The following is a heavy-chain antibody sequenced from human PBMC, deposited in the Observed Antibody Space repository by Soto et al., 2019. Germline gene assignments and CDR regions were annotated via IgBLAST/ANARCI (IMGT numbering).Heavy chain of an antibody. Sequence: SETLSLTCAVYGGSFSGYYWSWIRQPPGKGLEWIGEINHSGSTNYNPSLKSRVTISVDTSKNQFSLKLSSVTAADTAVYYCAINNPRGTFDYWGQGTLVTVSS. CDR3: AINNPRGTFDY. V-gene: IGHV4-34*01. CDR1: GGSFSGYY. D-gene: IGHD3-16*01. CDR2: INHSGST. J-gene: IGHJ4*02.